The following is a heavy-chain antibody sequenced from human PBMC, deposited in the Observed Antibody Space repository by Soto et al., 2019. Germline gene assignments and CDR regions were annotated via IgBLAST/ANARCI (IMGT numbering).Heavy chain of an antibody. CDR1: GGTFSSYA. J-gene: IGHJ6*02. D-gene: IGHD2-2*01. CDR3: ARSQDIVVVPAARNLYYYGMDV. CDR2: IIPIFGTA. Sequence: GASVEVSCTASGGTFSSYAISWVRQAPGQGLEWMGGIIPIFGTANYAQKFQGRVTIPADESTSTAYMELSSLRSEDTAVYYCARSQDIVVVPAARNLYYYGMDVWGQGTTVTVSS. V-gene: IGHV1-69*13.